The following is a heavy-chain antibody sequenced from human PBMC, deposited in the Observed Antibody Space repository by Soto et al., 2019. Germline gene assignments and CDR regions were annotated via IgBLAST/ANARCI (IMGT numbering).Heavy chain of an antibody. CDR1: GGTFSRYG. Sequence: QVQLVQSGAEVKKPGSSVKVSCKASGGTFSRYGISWVRQAPGQGLEWMGGIIPMFGTPNYAQKFQGRVTIIADESTSTAYMELSSLRSEDTAVYYCASEGREYYFDLWGQGTLVTVSS. D-gene: IGHD3-10*01. CDR3: ASEGREYYFDL. CDR2: IIPMFGTP. V-gene: IGHV1-69*12. J-gene: IGHJ4*02.